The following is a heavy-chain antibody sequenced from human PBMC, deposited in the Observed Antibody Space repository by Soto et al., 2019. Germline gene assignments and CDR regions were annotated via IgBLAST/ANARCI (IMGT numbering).Heavy chain of an antibody. J-gene: IGHJ4*02. CDR2: MQPSTGRT. V-gene: IGHV1-8*01. CDR1: GYSFSRHH. Sequence: ASLNVDLNTSGYSFSRHHINWLRQTAGQGLEWMGWMQPSTGRTGYAQKFQGRVTMTRDTSINTAYMELTTLTSDDTAFYYCARGVSAGVDYWGQGTSVTVSS. CDR3: ARGVSAGVDY. D-gene: IGHD1-26*01.